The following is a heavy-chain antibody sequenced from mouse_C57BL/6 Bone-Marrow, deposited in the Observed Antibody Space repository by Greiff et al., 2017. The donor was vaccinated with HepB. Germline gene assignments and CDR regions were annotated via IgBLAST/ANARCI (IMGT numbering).Heavy chain of an antibody. D-gene: IGHD2-4*01. CDR1: GYTFTSYW. CDR3: ARRIYYDYAMDY. V-gene: IGHV1-59*01. Sequence: VQLQQPGAELVRPGTSVKLSCKASGYTFTSYWMHWVKQRPGQGLEWIGVIDPSDSYTNYNQKFKGKATLTVDTSSSTAYMQLSSLTSEDSAVYYCARRIYYDYAMDYWGQGTSVTVSS. J-gene: IGHJ4*01. CDR2: IDPSDSYT.